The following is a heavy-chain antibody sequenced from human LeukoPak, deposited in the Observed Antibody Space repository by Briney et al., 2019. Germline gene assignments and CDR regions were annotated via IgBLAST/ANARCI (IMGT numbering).Heavy chain of an antibody. D-gene: IGHD3-10*01. J-gene: IGHJ5*02. V-gene: IGHV1-69*04. CDR1: GGTFSSYA. CDR3: ATDPPYYYGSGNWFDP. Sequence: ASVKVSCKASGGTFSSYAISWVRQAPGQGLEWMGRIIPILGIANYAQKFQGRVTMTEDTSTDTAYMELSSLRSEDTAVYYCATDPPYYYGSGNWFDPWGQGTLVTVSS. CDR2: IIPILGIA.